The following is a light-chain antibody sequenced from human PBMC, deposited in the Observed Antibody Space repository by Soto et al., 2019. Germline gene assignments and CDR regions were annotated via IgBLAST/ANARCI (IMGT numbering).Light chain of an antibody. V-gene: IGLV2-18*02. J-gene: IGLJ1*01. CDR1: SSDVGGYNR. CDR2: DVS. CDR3: TSYATGSAYV. Sequence: QSVLTQPPSVSGSPGQSVTISCTGTSSDVGGYNRVSWYQQPPGKAPTLLIYDVSNRPSGGSTRFSGSKSGNTASLTISGRQAEDEADYYCTSYATGSAYVFGPGTKLTVL.